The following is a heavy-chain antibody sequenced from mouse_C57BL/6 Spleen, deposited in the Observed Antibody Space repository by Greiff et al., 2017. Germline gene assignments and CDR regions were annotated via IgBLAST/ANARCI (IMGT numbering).Heavy chain of an antibody. CDR3: TEYDGYHYFDY. J-gene: IGHJ2*01. CDR2: IRLKSDNYAT. V-gene: IGHV6-3*01. CDR1: GFTFSNYW. Sequence: EVKVVESGGGLVQPGGSMKLSCVASGFTFSNYWMNWVRQSPEKGLEWVAQIRLKSDNYATHYAESVKGRFTISRDDSKSSVYLQVNNLRAEDTGIYYCTEYDGYHYFDYWGQGTTLTVSS. D-gene: IGHD2-3*01.